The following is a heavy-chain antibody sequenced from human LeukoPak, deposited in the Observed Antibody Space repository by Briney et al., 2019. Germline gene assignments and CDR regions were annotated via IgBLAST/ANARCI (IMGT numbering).Heavy chain of an antibody. J-gene: IGHJ4*02. CDR1: GFSLSTSGMS. Sequence: SGPRLVNPTQTLTLTCTFSGFSLSTSGMSVSWIRQPPGKALEWLARIDWDDDKYYSTSLKTRLTISKDASKNQVVLIMTNMGPVDTATYYCARIHIVRGREPFDYWGQGTLVTVSS. CDR2: IDWDDDK. V-gene: IGHV2-70*11. CDR3: ARIHIVRGREPFDY. D-gene: IGHD1-26*01.